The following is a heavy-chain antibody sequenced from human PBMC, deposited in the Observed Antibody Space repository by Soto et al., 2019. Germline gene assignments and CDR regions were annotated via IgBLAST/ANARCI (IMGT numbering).Heavy chain of an antibody. CDR2: ISYDGDNK. J-gene: IGHJ6*02. CDR1: GFTFSYHA. V-gene: IGHV3-30-3*01. CDR3: ARGTTKSAFSAMDV. D-gene: IGHD1-1*01. Sequence: QVQLVESGGGVVQPGRSLRLSCAASGFTFSYHALNWVRQAPGKGLEWVAVISYDGDNKYIAESVKGRFTISRDNSKNTVSLKMNRLRTDDTAMYFCARGTTKSAFSAMDVWGQGTTVTVSS.